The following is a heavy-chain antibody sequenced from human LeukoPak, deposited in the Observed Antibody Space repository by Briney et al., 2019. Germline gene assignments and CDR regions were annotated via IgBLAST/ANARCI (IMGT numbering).Heavy chain of an antibody. Sequence: PSETLSLTCAVYGGSFSGYYWSWIRHPPGKGLEWIGEINHSGSTNYNPSLKSRVTISVDTSKNQFSLKLSSVTAADTAVYYCARQGYSSGWYPGSYYYYGMDVWGQGTTVTVSS. CDR1: GGSFSGYY. CDR3: ARQGYSSGWYPGSYYYYGMDV. J-gene: IGHJ6*02. D-gene: IGHD6-19*01. CDR2: INHSGST. V-gene: IGHV4-34*01.